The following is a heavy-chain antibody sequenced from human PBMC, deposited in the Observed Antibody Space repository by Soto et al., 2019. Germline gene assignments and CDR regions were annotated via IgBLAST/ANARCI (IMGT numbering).Heavy chain of an antibody. Sequence: SVTLSLTCAVYGGSFSGYYWSWIRQPPGKGLEWIGEINHSGSTNYNPSLKSRVTISVDTSKNQFSLKLSSVTAADTAVYYCARGSPPGYYDILTGYYKDYYYGMDVWGQGTTVTVSS. D-gene: IGHD3-9*01. CDR1: GGSFSGYY. CDR3: ARGSPPGYYDILTGYYKDYYYGMDV. V-gene: IGHV4-34*01. J-gene: IGHJ6*02. CDR2: INHSGST.